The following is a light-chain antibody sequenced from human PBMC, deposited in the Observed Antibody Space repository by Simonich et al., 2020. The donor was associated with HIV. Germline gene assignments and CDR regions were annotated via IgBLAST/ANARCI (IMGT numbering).Light chain of an antibody. V-gene: IGKV4-1*01. CDR2: WAF. Sequence: DIVMTQSPDSLPLSLGERATINCKSSQSLLSNNKNYLARDQQKPGQPPKLLIYWAFTRESGVPDRFSGSGSGTDFTLTISSLQAEDVAVYYCQQYYSTPITFGQGTRLEIK. CDR3: QQYYSTPIT. J-gene: IGKJ5*01. CDR1: QSLLSNNKNY.